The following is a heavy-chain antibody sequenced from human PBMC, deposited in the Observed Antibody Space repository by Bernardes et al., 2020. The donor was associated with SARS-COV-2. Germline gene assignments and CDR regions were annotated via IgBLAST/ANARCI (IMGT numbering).Heavy chain of an antibody. CDR3: ARSAGMDV. V-gene: IGHV3-7*03. CDR2: IKRDGSET. CDR1: GFDFRDYW. J-gene: IGHJ6*02. Sequence: GSLLLSCAGSGFDFRDYWMTWVRQAPGQGLEWVANIKRDGSETYYVDSVKGRFTISRDNAKNLVFLQMNSLRAEDTAVFYCARSAGMDVWGQGTMVTVSS.